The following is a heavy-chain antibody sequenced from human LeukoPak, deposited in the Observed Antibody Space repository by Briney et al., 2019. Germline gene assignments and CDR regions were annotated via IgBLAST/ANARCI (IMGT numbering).Heavy chain of an antibody. J-gene: IGHJ4*02. CDR2: MNPNSGNT. V-gene: IGHV1-8*01. Sequence: ASVKVSCKASGYTFTSYDINWVRQATGQGLEWMGWMNPNSGNTGYAQKFQGRVTMTRNTSISTAYMELSSLRSEDTAVYYCARRPRYCGGDCHYFGYWGQGTLVTVSS. D-gene: IGHD2-21*02. CDR1: GYTFTSYD. CDR3: ARRPRYCGGDCHYFGY.